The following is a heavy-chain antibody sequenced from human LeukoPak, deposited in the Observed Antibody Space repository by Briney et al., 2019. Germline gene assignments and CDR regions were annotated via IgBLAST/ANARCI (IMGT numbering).Heavy chain of an antibody. CDR2: IYSGGST. V-gene: IGHV3-66*02. Sequence: PGGSLRLSCAVSGFTVSSNYMSWVRQAPGKGLEWVSVIYSGGSTYYADSVKGRFTISRDNSKNTLYLQMNSLGAEDTAVYYCARDVGYYYDSSGQNFDYWGQGTLVTVSS. J-gene: IGHJ4*02. CDR1: GFTVSSNY. CDR3: ARDVGYYYDSSGQNFDY. D-gene: IGHD3-22*01.